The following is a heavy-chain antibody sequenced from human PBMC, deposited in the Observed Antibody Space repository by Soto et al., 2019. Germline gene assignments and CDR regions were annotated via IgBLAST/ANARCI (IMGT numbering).Heavy chain of an antibody. CDR3: ARWGCGGSGGTCDAVDNDNWFDP. V-gene: IGHV5-51*01. CDR2: IYPGDSDT. J-gene: IGHJ5*02. Sequence: PGESLKISCQGSGDSFITYWIGWVRQMPGKGLEWMGIIYPGDSDTTYSPSFQGQVTISADKSTSTAYLPWNSLKASDTAMYYCARWGCGGSGGTCDAVDNDNWFDPWGQGTLVTVSS. D-gene: IGHD2-15*01. CDR1: GDSFITYW.